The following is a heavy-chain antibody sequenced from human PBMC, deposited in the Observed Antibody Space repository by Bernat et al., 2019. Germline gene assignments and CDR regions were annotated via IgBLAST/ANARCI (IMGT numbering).Heavy chain of an antibody. V-gene: IGHV3-30*18. D-gene: IGHD1-26*01. CDR1: GFTFSSYG. CDR3: AKDIRSIVGASTRSYYYGMDV. J-gene: IGHJ6*02. Sequence: QVQLVESGGGVVQPGRSLRLSCAASGFTFSSYGMHWVRQAPGKGLEWVAVITYDGSNKYYADSVKGRFTISRDNSKNTLYLQMNSLRAEDTAVYYCAKDIRSIVGASTRSYYYGMDVWGQGTTVTVSS. CDR2: ITYDGSNK.